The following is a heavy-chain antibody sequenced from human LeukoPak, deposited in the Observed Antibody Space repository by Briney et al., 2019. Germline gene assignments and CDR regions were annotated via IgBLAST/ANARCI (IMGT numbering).Heavy chain of an antibody. D-gene: IGHD3-10*01. J-gene: IGHJ4*02. CDR3: ARGGMVRGTIDY. V-gene: IGHV4-34*01. Sequence: SETLSLTCAVYGGSFSGYYWSWIRQPPGKGLEWIGEINHSGSTNYNPSLKSRVTISVDTSKNQFSLKLSSVTAADTAVYYCARGGMVRGTIDYWGQGTPVTVSS. CDR2: INHSGST. CDR1: GGSFSGYY.